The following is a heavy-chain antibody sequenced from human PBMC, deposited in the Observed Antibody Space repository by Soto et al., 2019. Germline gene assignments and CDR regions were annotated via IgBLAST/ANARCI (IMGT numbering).Heavy chain of an antibody. CDR2: IYYSGST. CDR1: GGSISSYY. V-gene: IGHV4-59*01. J-gene: IGHJ4*02. Sequence: PSETLSLTCTVSGGSISSYYWSGILQPPGKGLEWIGYIYYSGSTNYNPSLKSRVTISVDTSKNQFSLKLSSVTDADTAVYYCARSSSGWPRIFDYWGQGTLVTVSS. D-gene: IGHD6-19*01. CDR3: ARSSSGWPRIFDY.